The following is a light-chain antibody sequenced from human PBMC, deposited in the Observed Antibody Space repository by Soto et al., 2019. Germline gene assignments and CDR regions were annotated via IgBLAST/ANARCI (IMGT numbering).Light chain of an antibody. CDR1: QSVSRSY. CDR3: QQYGSSPPVT. V-gene: IGKV3-20*01. Sequence: EIVLTQSPGTLSLSPWERATLSCRASQSVSRSYLAWYQQKPGQAPRLLIYGASSRATGIPDRFSGSGSGTDFTLTISRLEPEDFAVYYCQQYGSSPPVTFGGGTKVEIK. J-gene: IGKJ4*01. CDR2: GAS.